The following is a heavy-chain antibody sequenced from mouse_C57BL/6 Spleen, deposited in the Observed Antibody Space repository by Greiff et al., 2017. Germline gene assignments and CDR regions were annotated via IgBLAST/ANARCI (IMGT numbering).Heavy chain of an antibody. CDR1: GYTFTDYY. J-gene: IGHJ4*01. D-gene: IGHD1-1*01. CDR2: INPNNGGT. CDR3: ARWNFGYYGSRDAMDY. Sequence: EVQLQQSGPELVKPGASVKISCKASGYTFTDYYMNWVKQSHGKSLEWIGDINPNNGGTSYNQKFKGKATLTVDKSSSTAYMELRSLTSEDSAVYYCARWNFGYYGSRDAMDYWGQGTSVTVSS. V-gene: IGHV1-26*01.